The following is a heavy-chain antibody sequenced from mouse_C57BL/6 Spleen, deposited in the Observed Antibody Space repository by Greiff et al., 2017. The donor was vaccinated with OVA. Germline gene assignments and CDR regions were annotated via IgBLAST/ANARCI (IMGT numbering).Heavy chain of an antibody. V-gene: IGHV1-52*01. CDR2: IDPSDSET. J-gene: IGHJ4*01. Sequence: QVQLQQPGAELVRPGSSVKLSCKASGYTFTSYWMHWVKQRPIQGLEWIGNIDPSDSETHYNQKFKDKATLTVDKSSSTAYMQLSSLTSEDSAVYYCARAPYGSRYYYAMDYWGQGTSVTVSS. CDR1: GYTFTSYW. D-gene: IGHD1-1*01. CDR3: ARAPYGSRYYYAMDY.